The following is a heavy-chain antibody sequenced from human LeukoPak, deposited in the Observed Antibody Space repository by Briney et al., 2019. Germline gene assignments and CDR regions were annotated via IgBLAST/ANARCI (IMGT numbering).Heavy chain of an antibody. D-gene: IGHD2-15*01. CDR2: ISSSSVYI. Sequence: GGSLRLSCAASGFTFSSYGMKWVRQTPGKGLEWVSSISSSSVYIYYADSVKGRFTISRDNAKNSLYLQMASLRAEDTAVYYCPRDVGKAYFDYWGQGTLVTVSS. CDR3: PRDVGKAYFDY. V-gene: IGHV3-21*01. CDR1: GFTFSSYG. J-gene: IGHJ4*02.